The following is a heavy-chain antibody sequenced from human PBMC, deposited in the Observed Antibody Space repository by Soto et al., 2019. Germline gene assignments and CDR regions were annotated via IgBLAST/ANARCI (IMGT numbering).Heavy chain of an antibody. Sequence: PSETLSLTCTVSGGSISSYYWSWIRQPPGKGLEWIGYIYYSGSTNYNPSLKSRVTISVDTSKNQFSLKLSSVTAADTAVYYCARDLLDFWSGNDAFDISGQGTIVTVSS. D-gene: IGHD3-3*01. CDR2: IYYSGST. V-gene: IGHV4-59*01. CDR1: GGSISSYY. J-gene: IGHJ3*02. CDR3: ARDLLDFWSGNDAFDI.